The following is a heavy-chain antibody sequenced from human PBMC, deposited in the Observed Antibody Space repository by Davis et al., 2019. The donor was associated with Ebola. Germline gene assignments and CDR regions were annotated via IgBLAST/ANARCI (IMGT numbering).Heavy chain of an antibody. CDR3: VTEPSHTRGRFLDQTTFNI. J-gene: IGHJ3*02. D-gene: IGHD3-3*01. CDR2: IVGRVTTI. V-gene: IGHV3-48*03. CDR1: GFTFSSYE. Sequence: GGSLRLSCAASGFTFSSYEMNWVRQAPGKGLEWVSYIVGRVTTIYYASSVKGRFTISRDNAKNSLYLQLNSLKTEDSAIYYCVTEPSHTRGRFLDQTTFNIWGQGTMVTVSS.